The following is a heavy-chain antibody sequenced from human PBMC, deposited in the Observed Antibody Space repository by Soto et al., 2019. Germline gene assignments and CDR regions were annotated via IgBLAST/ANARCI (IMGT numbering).Heavy chain of an antibody. V-gene: IGHV4-34*01. J-gene: IGHJ4*02. Sequence: PSETLSLTCAVYGGSFSGYYWSWIRQPPGKGLEWIGEINHSGSTNYNPSLKSRVTISVDTSKNQFSLKLSSVTAADTAVYYCESAGISDTGYYWGQGTLVTVSS. CDR3: ESAGISDTGYY. CDR2: INHSGST. CDR1: GGSFSGYY.